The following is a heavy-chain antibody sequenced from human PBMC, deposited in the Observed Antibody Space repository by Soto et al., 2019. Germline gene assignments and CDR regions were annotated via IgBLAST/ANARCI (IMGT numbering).Heavy chain of an antibody. Sequence: PGGSLRLSCAASGFTFSSYGMHWVRQAPGKGLEWVAVISYDGSNKYYADSVKGRFTISRDNSKNTLYLQMNSLRAEDTAVYYRAKDSWARMVVAATPGYWGQGTLVTVSS. V-gene: IGHV3-30*18. CDR1: GFTFSSYG. D-gene: IGHD2-15*01. CDR3: AKDSWARMVVAATPGY. CDR2: ISYDGSNK. J-gene: IGHJ4*02.